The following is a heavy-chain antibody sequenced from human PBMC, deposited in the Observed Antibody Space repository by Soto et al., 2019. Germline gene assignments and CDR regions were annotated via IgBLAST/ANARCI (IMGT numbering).Heavy chain of an antibody. CDR1: GYTFTSYD. J-gene: IGHJ4*02. Sequence: ASVKVSCKASGYTFTSYDINWVRQATGQGLEWMGWMNPNSGNTGYAQKFQGRVTMTRNTSISTAYMELSSLRSEDTAVYYCARGQIYCSGGSCYGVYGFDYWGQGTLVTVS. D-gene: IGHD2-15*01. CDR3: ARGQIYCSGGSCYGVYGFDY. CDR2: MNPNSGNT. V-gene: IGHV1-8*01.